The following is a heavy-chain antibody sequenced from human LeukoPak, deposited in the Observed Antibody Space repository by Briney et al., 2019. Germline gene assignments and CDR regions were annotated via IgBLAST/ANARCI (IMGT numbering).Heavy chain of an antibody. CDR3: AREYSSSSYDY. CDR1: GGSISSYY. J-gene: IGHJ4*02. V-gene: IGHV4-59*01. D-gene: IGHD6-6*01. Sequence: SETLSLTCTVSGGSISSYYWSWIRQPPGKGLEWIGYIYYSGSTNYNPSLKSRVTISVDTPKNQFSLKLSSVTAADTAVYYCAREYSSSSYDYWGQGTLVTVSS. CDR2: IYYSGST.